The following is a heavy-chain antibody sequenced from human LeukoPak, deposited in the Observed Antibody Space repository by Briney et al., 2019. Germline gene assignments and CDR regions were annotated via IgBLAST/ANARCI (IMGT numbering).Heavy chain of an antibody. CDR2: ISSSGSTI. J-gene: IGHJ4*02. V-gene: IGHV3-48*03. CDR3: ARDLCDY. Sequence: SGGSLRLSCVASGFTFSNYEMNWVRQAPGKGLGWVSYISSSGSTIYYADSVKGRFTISRDNAKNSLFLQMNSLRAEDTAFYYCARDLCDYWGQGTLVTVSS. CDR1: GFTFSNYE.